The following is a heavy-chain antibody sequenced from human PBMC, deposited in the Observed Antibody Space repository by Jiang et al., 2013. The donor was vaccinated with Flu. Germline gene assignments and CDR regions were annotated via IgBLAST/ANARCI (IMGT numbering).Heavy chain of an antibody. D-gene: IGHD3-3*01. CDR1: GFSLSTSGMC. CDR3: ARGVLRFLYPDWFDP. J-gene: IGHJ5*02. Sequence: KPTQTLTLTCTFSGFSLSTSGMCVSWIRQPPGKALEWLALIDWDDDKYYSTSLKTRLTISKDTSKNQVVLTMTNMDPVDTATYYCARGVLRFLYPDWFDPWGQGTLVTVSS. CDR2: IDWDDDK. V-gene: IGHV2-70*01.